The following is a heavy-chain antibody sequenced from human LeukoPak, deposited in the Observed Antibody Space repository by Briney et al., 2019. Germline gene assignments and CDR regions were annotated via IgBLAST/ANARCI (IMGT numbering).Heavy chain of an antibody. CDR3: AKRRGYYGSGSQGPGFDY. J-gene: IGHJ4*02. D-gene: IGHD3-10*01. CDR1: GLTFSSYA. Sequence: PGGSLRLSCAASGLTFSSYAMHWVRQAPGKGLEYVSAISGSGGSTYYADSVKGRFTISRDNSKNTLYLQMNSLRAEDTAVYYCAKRRGYYGSGSQGPGFDYWGQGTLVTVSS. CDR2: ISGSGGST. V-gene: IGHV3-23*01.